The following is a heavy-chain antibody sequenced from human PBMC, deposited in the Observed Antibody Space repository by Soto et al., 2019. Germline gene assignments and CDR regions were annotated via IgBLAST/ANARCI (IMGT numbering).Heavy chain of an antibody. CDR3: ENPVRSVITY. Sequence: QVQLVESGGGVVQPWRSLRLSCAASGFTFSSYGRHWVRQAPGNGLEWVAVISYDGSNKYYADSVKGRFTISRDNSKNALSLHLNSLRAEDTAVYYCENPVRSVITYWGTGTLGTDSS. V-gene: IGHV3-30*03. CDR2: ISYDGSNK. D-gene: IGHD4-17*01. CDR1: GFTFSSYG. J-gene: IGHJ4*02.